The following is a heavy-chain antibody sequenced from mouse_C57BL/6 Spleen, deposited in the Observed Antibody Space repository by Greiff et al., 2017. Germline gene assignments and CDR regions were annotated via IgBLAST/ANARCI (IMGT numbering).Heavy chain of an antibody. CDR3: ARPYVSSYWYFDV. CDR2: IDPNSGGT. Sequence: VQLQQPGAELVKPGASVKLSCKASGYTFTSYWMHWVKQRPGRGLEWIGRIDPNSGGTKYNEKVKSKATLTVDKPSSTAYMQLSSLTSEDSAVEYCARPYVSSYWYFDVWGTGTTVTVSS. CDR1: GYTFTSYW. V-gene: IGHV1-72*01. D-gene: IGHD1-1*01. J-gene: IGHJ1*03.